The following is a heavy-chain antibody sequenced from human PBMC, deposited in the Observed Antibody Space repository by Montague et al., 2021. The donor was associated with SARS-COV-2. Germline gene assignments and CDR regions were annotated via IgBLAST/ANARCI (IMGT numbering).Heavy chain of an antibody. D-gene: IGHD2-15*01. V-gene: IGHV4-4*07. CDR1: GGSISNYY. J-gene: IGHJ4*02. CDR3: ARDYSHCSGGSCVFDY. CDR2: IYSSGST. Sequence: SETLSLTCTVSGGSISNYYWGWIRQPAGVGLQWIARIYSSGSTXXXPSXXXRXSMSVDTSKNQFSLKLSSVTAADTAIYYCARDYSHCSGGSCVFDYWGQRTLGTVSA.